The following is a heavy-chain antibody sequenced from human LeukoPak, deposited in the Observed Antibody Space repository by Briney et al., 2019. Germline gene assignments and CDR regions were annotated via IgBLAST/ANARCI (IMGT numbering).Heavy chain of an antibody. Sequence: ASVKVSCKASGYTFTSYGISWVRPAPGQGLGWMGWISAYNGNTNYAQKLQGRVTMTTDTSTSTAYMELRSLRSDDTAVYYCARDPPSSLLWFGESAGGFDYWGQGTLVTVSS. CDR1: GYTFTSYG. D-gene: IGHD3-10*01. CDR2: ISAYNGNT. V-gene: IGHV1-18*01. CDR3: ARDPPSSLLWFGESAGGFDY. J-gene: IGHJ4*02.